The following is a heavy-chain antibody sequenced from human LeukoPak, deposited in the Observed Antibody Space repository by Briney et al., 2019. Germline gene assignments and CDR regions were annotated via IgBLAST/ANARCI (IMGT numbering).Heavy chain of an antibody. CDR2: IWYDGSNK. CDR3: ARPLGANDAFDI. Sequence: SCKASGFTFTSSAVHWVRQAPGKGLEWVAVIWYDGSNKYYADSVKGRFTISRDNSKNTLYLQMNSLRAEDTAVYYCARPLGANDAFDIWGQGTMVTVSS. V-gene: IGHV3-33*01. J-gene: IGHJ3*02. D-gene: IGHD1-26*01. CDR1: GFTFTSSA.